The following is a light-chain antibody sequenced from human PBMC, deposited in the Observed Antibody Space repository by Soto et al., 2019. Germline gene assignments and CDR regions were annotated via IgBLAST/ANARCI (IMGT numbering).Light chain of an antibody. CDR3: QQYNNWPRT. V-gene: IGKV1-9*01. Sequence: IQLTQSPSSLSASVGDRVTVTCRASQGISSYLAWYQQKPGTAPKLLIYAASTLQSGVPPRFGGSGSGTDFTLTISSLEPEDFAIYYCQQYNNWPRTFGQGTKEDI. CDR2: AAS. CDR1: QGISSY. J-gene: IGKJ1*01.